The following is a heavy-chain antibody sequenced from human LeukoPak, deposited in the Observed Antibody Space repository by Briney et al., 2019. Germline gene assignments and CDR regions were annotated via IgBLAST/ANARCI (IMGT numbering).Heavy chain of an antibody. D-gene: IGHD3-10*01. V-gene: IGHV3-7*01. CDR3: AGGIAMVRGGDV. Sequence: GGSLTPSCAASGLTFSTYWMTWVRQPPGKGLEWVANIKQDGSEKNYVNSVKGRFTISRDNAKNSLYLQMNTLRVEDTAVYYCAGGIAMVRGGDVWGKGTTVTVSS. CDR2: IKQDGSEK. J-gene: IGHJ6*04. CDR1: GLTFSTYW.